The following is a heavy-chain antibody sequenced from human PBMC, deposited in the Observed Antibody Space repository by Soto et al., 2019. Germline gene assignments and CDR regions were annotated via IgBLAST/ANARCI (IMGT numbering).Heavy chain of an antibody. D-gene: IGHD3-10*01. CDR3: ARLDYGSSYYYYYYGMDV. CDR2: IYPGDSDT. V-gene: IGHV5-51*01. Sequence: GESLKISGKGSGGSFTSYWIGWVRQMPGKGLEWMGIIYPGDSDTRYSPSFQGQVTISADKSISTAYLQWSSLKASDTAMYYCARLDYGSSYYYYYYGMDVWGQGTTVTVSS. J-gene: IGHJ6*02. CDR1: GGSFTSYW.